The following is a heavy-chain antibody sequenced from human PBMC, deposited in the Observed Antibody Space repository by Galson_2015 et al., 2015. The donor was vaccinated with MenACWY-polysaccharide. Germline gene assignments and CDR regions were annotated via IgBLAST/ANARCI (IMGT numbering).Heavy chain of an antibody. J-gene: IGHJ4*02. CDR1: KFTFSDYA. V-gene: IGHV3-23*01. Sequence: SLRLSCAASKFTFSDYAMNWVRQAPGKGLEWVSAISGGGDSTFYADSVRGRFTISRDNSKNTLYLQMNSLRAEDTAVFYCAKSPHYGGNSIDYWGQGTLVTVSS. D-gene: IGHD4-23*01. CDR3: AKSPHYGGNSIDY. CDR2: ISGGGDST.